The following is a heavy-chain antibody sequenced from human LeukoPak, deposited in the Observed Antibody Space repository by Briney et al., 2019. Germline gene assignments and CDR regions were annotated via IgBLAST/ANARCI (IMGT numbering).Heavy chain of an antibody. Sequence: GESLKISCKGSGYRFTNYWIGWVRQMPGKGLEWMGNINPDDSDTRYSPSFRGQVSMSADKSISTAYLQWSSLKASDTAMYYCARHVKDSTSSRQFDPWGRGTLVTVSS. V-gene: IGHV5-51*01. CDR2: INPDDSDT. CDR1: GYRFTNYW. D-gene: IGHD2/OR15-2a*01. CDR3: ARHVKDSTSSRQFDP. J-gene: IGHJ5*02.